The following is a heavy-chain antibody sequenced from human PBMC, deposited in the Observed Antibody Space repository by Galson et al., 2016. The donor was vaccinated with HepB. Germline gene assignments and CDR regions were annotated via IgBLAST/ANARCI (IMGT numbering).Heavy chain of an antibody. D-gene: IGHD5-24*01. Sequence: SLRLSCAASGFTVSSNYMSWVRQAPGKGLEWVSVVYSGGSTYYADSVKGRFTLSRDHYKNTLYLQMNSLRAEDTPIYYCSVELLQDFDFWGQGTLVTVSS. CDR1: GFTVSSNY. CDR2: VYSGGST. J-gene: IGHJ4*02. V-gene: IGHV3-53*01. CDR3: SVELLQDFDF.